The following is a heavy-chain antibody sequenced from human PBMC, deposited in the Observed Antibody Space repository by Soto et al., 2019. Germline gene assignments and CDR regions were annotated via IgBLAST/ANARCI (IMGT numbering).Heavy chain of an antibody. V-gene: IGHV3-23*01. J-gene: IGHJ4*02. CDR3: AKDLDYERCGEWYFDY. Sequence: EVQLLESGGGLVQPGGSLRLSCAASGFTFSSYAMSWVRQAPGKGLEWVSAISGSGGSTYYADSVKGRFTISRDNSKNTLYLQMNSLRAEDTAVYYCAKDLDYERCGEWYFDYWGQGTLVTVSS. CDR2: ISGSGGST. CDR1: GFTFSSYA. D-gene: IGHD4-17*01.